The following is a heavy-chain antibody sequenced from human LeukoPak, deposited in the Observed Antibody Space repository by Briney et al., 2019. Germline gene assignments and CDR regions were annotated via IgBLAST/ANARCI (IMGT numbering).Heavy chain of an antibody. V-gene: IGHV4-31*03. J-gene: IGHJ3*02. CDR3: ARDLMLTSGAFDI. CDR2: IYFSGGT. CDR1: GGSLSSGGYH. D-gene: IGHD4-17*01. Sequence: SETLSLTCTVSGGSLSSGGYHWCWIRQHPRKGLEWIGYIYFSGGTYYNPSLKSRVTISGDTSKNQFSLKLSSVTAAGTAVYYCARDLMLTSGAFDIWGQGTMVTVSS.